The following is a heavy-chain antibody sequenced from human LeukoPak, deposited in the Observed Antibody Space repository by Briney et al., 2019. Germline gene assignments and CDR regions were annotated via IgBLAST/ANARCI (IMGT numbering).Heavy chain of an antibody. V-gene: IGHV1-69*06. CDR3: ARRGVGDSSGYYFLDY. CDR2: IFPIFGTA. Sequence: ASVNVSCKASEGTFSSYAMSWERQAPGHWLEWMGRIFPIFGTANYAQKFQGRVTITADKSTSTDYMELSSLRSEDTAVHYCARRGVGDSSGYYFLDYWGQGTLVTVPS. CDR1: EGTFSSYA. J-gene: IGHJ4*02. D-gene: IGHD3-22*01.